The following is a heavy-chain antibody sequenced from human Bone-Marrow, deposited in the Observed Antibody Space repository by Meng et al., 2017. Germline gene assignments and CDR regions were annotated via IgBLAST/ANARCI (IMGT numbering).Heavy chain of an antibody. Sequence: GESLKISCVASGFTFSSYWMHWVRQDPGKGLVWVSRIDTDGSITSYADSVKGRFIISRDNAKNTLFLQMNSLRAGDTAVYFCARDLGGIFAYWGQGALVTVSS. V-gene: IGHV3-74*01. CDR3: ARDLGGIFAY. CDR1: GFTFSSYW. CDR2: IDTDGSIT. D-gene: IGHD6-13*01. J-gene: IGHJ4*02.